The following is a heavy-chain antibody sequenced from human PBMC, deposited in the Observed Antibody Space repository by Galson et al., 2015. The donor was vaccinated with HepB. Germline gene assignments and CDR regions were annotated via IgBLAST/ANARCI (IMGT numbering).Heavy chain of an antibody. D-gene: IGHD6-19*01. Sequence: AVYGGSFSGYYWSWIRQPPGKGLEWIGSIYYSGSTYYNPSLKSRVTISVDTSKNQFSLKLSSVTAADTAVYYCARHEIAVAGRSIAYNWFDPWGQGTLVTVSS. CDR1: GGSFSGYY. J-gene: IGHJ5*02. CDR3: ARHEIAVAGRSIAYNWFDP. V-gene: IGHV4-34*01. CDR2: IYYSGST.